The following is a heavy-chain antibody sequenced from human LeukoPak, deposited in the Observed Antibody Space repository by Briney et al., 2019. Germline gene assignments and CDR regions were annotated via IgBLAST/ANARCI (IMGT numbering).Heavy chain of an antibody. D-gene: IGHD3-10*01. CDR1: GGSISSSSYY. CDR2: IYYSGST. J-gene: IGHJ5*02. V-gene: IGHV4-39*07. Sequence: SETLSLTCTVSGGSISSSSYYWGWIRQPPGKGLEWIGSIYYSGSTYYNPSLKSRVIISVDTSKNQFSLKLSSVTAADTAVYYCARDLGSVFMVRGVITKTLNWFDPWGQGTLVTVSS. CDR3: ARDLGSVFMVRGVITKTLNWFDP.